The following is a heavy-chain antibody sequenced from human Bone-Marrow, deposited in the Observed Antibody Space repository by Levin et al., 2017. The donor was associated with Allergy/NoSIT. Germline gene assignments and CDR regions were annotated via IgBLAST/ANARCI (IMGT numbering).Heavy chain of an antibody. CDR1: GGSISSAGYH. Sequence: SQTLSLTCTVSGGSISSAGYHWTWIRQSPGKGLEWIGYISYRGTTYYNPSLKSRLTMSLDTSEQRFSLNLNSVTAADTAVYYCAGLDGYYFDCWGQGTLVTVSS. CDR3: AGLDGYYFDC. J-gene: IGHJ4*02. CDR2: ISYRGTT. D-gene: IGHD3-9*01. V-gene: IGHV4-31*03.